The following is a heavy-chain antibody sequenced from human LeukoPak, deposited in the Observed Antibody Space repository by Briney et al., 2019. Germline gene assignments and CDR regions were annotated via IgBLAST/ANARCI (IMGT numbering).Heavy chain of an antibody. D-gene: IGHD3-10*01. Sequence: ASVKVSCKASGYTFTGYYMHWARQAPGQGLEWMGWINPNSGGTNYAQKFQGRVTMTRDTSISTAYMELSRLRSDDTAVYYCARGSHLWFGDPTLVYYFDYWGQGTLVTVSS. CDR3: ARGSHLWFGDPTLVYYFDY. CDR1: GYTFTGYY. CDR2: INPNSGGT. J-gene: IGHJ4*02. V-gene: IGHV1-2*02.